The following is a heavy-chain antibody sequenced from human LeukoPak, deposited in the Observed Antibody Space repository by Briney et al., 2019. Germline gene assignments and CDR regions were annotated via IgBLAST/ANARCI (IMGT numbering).Heavy chain of an antibody. Sequence: ASVKVSCKASGYTFTGYYMHWVRQAPGQGLEWMGWINPNSGGTNYAQKFQGRVTMTRDTSISTAYMEPSRLRSDDTAVYYCASALASIHYYYYYGMDVWGQGTTVTVSS. V-gene: IGHV1-2*02. J-gene: IGHJ6*02. CDR3: ASALASIHYYYYYGMDV. CDR2: INPNSGGT. CDR1: GYTFTGYY.